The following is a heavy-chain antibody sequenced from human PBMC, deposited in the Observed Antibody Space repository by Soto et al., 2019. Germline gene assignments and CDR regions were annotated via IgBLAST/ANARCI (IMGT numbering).Heavy chain of an antibody. CDR3: ARDVYSSSRYFDY. Sequence: EVQLVESGGGLVKPGGSLRLSCAASGFTFSSYSMNWVRQAPGKGLEWVSSISSSSSYIYCADSVKGRFTISRDNAKNSLYLQITSLRAEDTAVYYCARDVYSSSRYFDYWGQGTLVTVSS. V-gene: IGHV3-21*01. CDR1: GFTFSSYS. CDR2: ISSSSSYI. J-gene: IGHJ4*02. D-gene: IGHD6-6*01.